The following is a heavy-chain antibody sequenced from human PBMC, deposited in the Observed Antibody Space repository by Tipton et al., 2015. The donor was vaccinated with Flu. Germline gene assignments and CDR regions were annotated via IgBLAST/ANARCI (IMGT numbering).Heavy chain of an antibody. V-gene: IGHV4-59*08. J-gene: IGHJ5*02. CDR3: ARRDYSNYVSDPKSWFDP. CDR1: GGSISRYY. CDR2: VSRTGST. Sequence: TLSLTCTVSGGSISRYYWSWIRQPPGKGLEWIGTVSRTGSTIYNPSLKSRVTISIDTSKNQFSLNMGSVTAADMAVYYCARRDYSNYVSDPKSWFDPWGQGTLVAVSS. D-gene: IGHD4-11*01.